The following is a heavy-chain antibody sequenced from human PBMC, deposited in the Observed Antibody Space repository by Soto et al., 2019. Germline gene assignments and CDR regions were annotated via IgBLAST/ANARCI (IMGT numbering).Heavy chain of an antibody. V-gene: IGHV3-11*01. CDR2: ISSSGSTI. D-gene: IGHD3-10*01. J-gene: IGHJ5*02. Sequence: GGSLRLSCAASGFTFSDYYMSWIRQAPGKGLEWVSYISSSGSTIYYADSVKGRFTISRDNAKNSLYLQMNSLRAEDTAVYYCARPGWFGEFSSWFDPWGQGTLVTVSS. CDR3: ARPGWFGEFSSWFDP. CDR1: GFTFSDYY.